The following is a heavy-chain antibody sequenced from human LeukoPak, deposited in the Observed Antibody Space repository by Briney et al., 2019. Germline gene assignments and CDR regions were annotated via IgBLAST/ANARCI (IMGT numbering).Heavy chain of an antibody. Sequence: ASVKVSCKASGYTFTSYDINWVRQATGQGLEWMGWMNPNNSKTGYAQKFQGRVTMTRNSSISTVYMELNTLRSEDTAVYYCARGSWITGSTSYYYYMDVWGKGTTVTVSS. CDR3: ARGSWITGSTSYYYYMDV. CDR1: GYTFTSYD. V-gene: IGHV1-8*01. D-gene: IGHD1-7*01. J-gene: IGHJ6*03. CDR2: MNPNNSKT.